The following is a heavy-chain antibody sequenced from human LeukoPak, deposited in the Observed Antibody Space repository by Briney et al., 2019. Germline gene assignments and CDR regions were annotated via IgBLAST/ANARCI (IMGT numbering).Heavy chain of an antibody. CDR2: IYYSGSI. CDR3: ARMARAPTNCSSTSCYTQYYYYYYMDV. Sequence: SDTLSLTCAVSGYSISSSNWWGWIRQPPGKGLEWIGYIYYSGSIYYNPSLKSRVTMSVDTSKNQFSLRLSSVTAVDTAVYYCARMARAPTNCSSTSCYTQYYYYYYMDVWGKGTTVTVSS. CDR1: GYSISSSNW. J-gene: IGHJ6*03. V-gene: IGHV4-28*05. D-gene: IGHD2-2*02.